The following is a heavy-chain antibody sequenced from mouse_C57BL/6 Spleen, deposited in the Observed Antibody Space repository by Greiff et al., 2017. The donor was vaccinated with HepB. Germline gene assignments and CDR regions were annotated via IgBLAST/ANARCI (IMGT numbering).Heavy chain of an antibody. V-gene: IGHV5-4*01. Sequence: EVQGVESGGGLVKPGGSLKLSCAASGFTFSSYAMSWVRQTPEKRLEWVATISDGGSYTYYPDNVKGRFPISRENAKNNLYLQMSHLKSEDTAMYYCARDYYGSSYWGQGTTLTVSS. CDR1: GFTFSSYA. CDR2: ISDGGSYT. D-gene: IGHD1-1*01. CDR3: ARDYYGSSY. J-gene: IGHJ2*01.